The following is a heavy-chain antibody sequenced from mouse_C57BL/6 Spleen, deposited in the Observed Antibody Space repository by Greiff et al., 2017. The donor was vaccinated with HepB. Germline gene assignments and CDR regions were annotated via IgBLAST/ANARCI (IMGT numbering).Heavy chain of an antibody. J-gene: IGHJ4*01. D-gene: IGHD3-2*02. V-gene: IGHV5-4*01. Sequence: DVQLVESGGGLVKPGGSLKLSCAASGFTFSSYAMSWVRQTPEKRLEWVATISDGGSYTYYPDNVKGRFTISRDNAKNNLYLQMSHLKSEDTAMYYCARDSSGYHAMDYWGQGTSVTVSS. CDR1: GFTFSSYA. CDR2: ISDGGSYT. CDR3: ARDSSGYHAMDY.